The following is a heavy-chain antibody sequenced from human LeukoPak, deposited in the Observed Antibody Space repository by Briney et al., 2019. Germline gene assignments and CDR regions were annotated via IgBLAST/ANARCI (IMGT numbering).Heavy chain of an antibody. D-gene: IGHD1-26*01. J-gene: IGHJ6*02. V-gene: IGHV4-30-4*01. CDR3: ARDKWELLSASAVDYGKDV. Sequence: SETLSLTCTVSGGSISSGDYYWSWIRQPPGKGLEWIGYIYYSGSTYYNPSLKSRVTISVDTSKNQFSLKLSSVTAADTAVYYCARDKWELLSASAVDYGKDVWGQGTTVTVSS. CDR1: GGSISSGDYY. CDR2: IYYSGST.